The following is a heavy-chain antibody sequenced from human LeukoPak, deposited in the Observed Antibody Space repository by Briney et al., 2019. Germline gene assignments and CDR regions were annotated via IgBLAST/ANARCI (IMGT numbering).Heavy chain of an antibody. CDR2: IYYSGST. J-gene: IGHJ3*02. D-gene: IGHD2-21*02. V-gene: IGHV4-30-4*08. CDR1: GGSISSGDYY. CDR3: ARKRDANAFDI. Sequence: SQTLSLTCTVSGGSISSGDYYWSWIRQPPGKGLEWIGYIYYSGSTYYNPSLKSRVTMSVDTSKNQFSLKLSSVTAADTAVYYCARKRDANAFDIWGQGTMVTVSS.